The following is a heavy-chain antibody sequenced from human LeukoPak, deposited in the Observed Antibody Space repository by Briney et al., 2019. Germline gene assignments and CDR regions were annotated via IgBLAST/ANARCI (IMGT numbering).Heavy chain of an antibody. CDR3: ARRQSSWYFDY. Sequence: SETLSLTCTVSGGSINSYHWSWIRQPPGKGLEWIGYIYYSGSTSYNPSLKSRVTISVDTSKNQFSLKLSSVIAADTAVYYCARRQSSWYFDYWGQRTLVTVSS. CDR1: GGSINSYH. CDR2: IYYSGST. V-gene: IGHV4-59*08. J-gene: IGHJ4*02. D-gene: IGHD6-13*01.